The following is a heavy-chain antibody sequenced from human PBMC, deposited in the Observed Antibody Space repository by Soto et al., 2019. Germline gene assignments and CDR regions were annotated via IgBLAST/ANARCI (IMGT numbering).Heavy chain of an antibody. J-gene: IGHJ5*02. V-gene: IGHV1-2*04. Sequence: ASVKVSCKASGYTFTCYYRHWVRQAPGQGLEWMGWINPNSGGTNYAQKFQGWVTMTRDTSISTAYRELSRLRSDDTAVYYCARDLGIAVAATWFAPWGQGTLVTVSS. CDR1: GYTFTCYY. D-gene: IGHD6-19*01. CDR2: INPNSGGT. CDR3: ARDLGIAVAATWFAP.